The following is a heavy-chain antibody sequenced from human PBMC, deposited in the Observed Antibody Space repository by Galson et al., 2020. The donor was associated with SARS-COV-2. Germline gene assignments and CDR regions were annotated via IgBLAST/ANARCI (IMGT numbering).Heavy chain of an antibody. CDR3: AKLALDCSSFTCYGADYYHYYAMDV. CDR1: GFTFSSYG. D-gene: IGHD2-2*01. V-gene: IGHV3-30*18. J-gene: IGHJ6*02. CDR2: TSYDGSNK. Sequence: GESLKISCAASGFTFSSYGMHWVRQAPGKGLEWVAVTSYDGSNKYYVESVKGRFTISRDNSKNTLYLQMNSLRPEDTAVYYCAKLALDCSSFTCYGADYYHYYAMDVWGQGTAVTVSS.